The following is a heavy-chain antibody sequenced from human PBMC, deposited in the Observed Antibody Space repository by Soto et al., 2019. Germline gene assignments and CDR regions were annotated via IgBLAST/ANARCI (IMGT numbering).Heavy chain of an antibody. J-gene: IGHJ5*02. CDR3: ARDFQPNYGSSWAHH. CDR1: GFTFSSYW. V-gene: IGHV3-7*01. CDR2: IKEDGSEK. Sequence: PGGSLRLSCTGSGFTFSSYWMSWVRQAPGKGLKWVANIKEDGSEKNYVDPVQGRFTISRDNAKNILYLQMNSLRADDTAVYYCARDFQPNYGSSWAHHWGQGALVTV. D-gene: IGHD6-13*01.